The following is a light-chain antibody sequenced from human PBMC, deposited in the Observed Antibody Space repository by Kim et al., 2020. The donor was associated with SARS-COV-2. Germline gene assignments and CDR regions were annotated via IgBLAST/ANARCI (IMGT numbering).Light chain of an antibody. V-gene: IGKV3-15*01. Sequence: ETLMTQSPATVSVSPGERATLSCRASQSVNSNLAWYQKKPGQAPRLLMYGASTRATDIPARFSGSGSGTEFTLTIGNLQSEDFAVYYCQQYKKSPWTFGQGTKVDIK. J-gene: IGKJ1*01. CDR2: GAS. CDR1: QSVNSN. CDR3: QQYKKSPWT.